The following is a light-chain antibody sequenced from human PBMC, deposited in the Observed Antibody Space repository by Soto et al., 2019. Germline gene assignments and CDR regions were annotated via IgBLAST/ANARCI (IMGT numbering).Light chain of an antibody. J-gene: IGLJ2*01. CDR3: QVWDSSSDHVV. CDR2: YDS. Sequence: SYELTQPPSVSVAPGKKARITCGENNIGSKSVHWYQQKPGQAPVLVIYYDSDRPSGIPERFSGSNSGNTATLTISRVEAGDEADYYCQVWDSSSDHVVFGGGTKLTVL. V-gene: IGLV3-21*04. CDR1: NIGSKS.